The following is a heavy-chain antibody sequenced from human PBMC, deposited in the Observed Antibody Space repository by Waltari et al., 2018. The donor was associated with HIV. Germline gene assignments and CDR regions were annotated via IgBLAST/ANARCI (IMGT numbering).Heavy chain of an antibody. CDR3: AKAPHHYDSSGPVY. CDR2: TRYDGTNK. Sequence: QVQLVESGVGVVQPGGFRSLFCPASGFAFCNYGLHWVRQAPGKGLQWVAFTRYDGTNKYYVDSVKGRFIISRDNSKNTLSLQMHSLRAEDTAVYYCAKAPHHYDSSGPVYWGQGTLVTVSS. CDR1: GFAFCNYG. V-gene: IGHV3-30*02. D-gene: IGHD3-22*01. J-gene: IGHJ4*02.